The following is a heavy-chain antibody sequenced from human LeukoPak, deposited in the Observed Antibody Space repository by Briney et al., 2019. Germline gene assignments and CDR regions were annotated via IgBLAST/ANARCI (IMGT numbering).Heavy chain of an antibody. Sequence: GGSLRLSCAASGFAFRNYAMHWVRQAPGKGLELVAVISYDGSNKYYADSVKGRFTISRDNSKNTLYLQMNSLRAEDTAVYYCAREQWSRQYFDYWGQGTLVTVSS. CDR2: ISYDGSNK. V-gene: IGHV3-30-3*01. J-gene: IGHJ4*02. D-gene: IGHD6-19*01. CDR3: AREQWSRQYFDY. CDR1: GFAFRNYA.